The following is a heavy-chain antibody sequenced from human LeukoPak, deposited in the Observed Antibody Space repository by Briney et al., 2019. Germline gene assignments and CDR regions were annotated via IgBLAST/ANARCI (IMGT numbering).Heavy chain of an antibody. CDR2: ISGDGGST. Sequence: PGGSLRLSCAASGFTFADYTMHWVRQAPGQGLEWVSLISGDGGSTYYADSVTGRVTISRDNSRNSLFLQMNTLRIEDTALYYCAKAGYSSSWFWIDSWGQGTRVTVSS. D-gene: IGHD6-13*01. J-gene: IGHJ4*02. CDR1: GFTFADYT. V-gene: IGHV3-43*01. CDR3: AKAGYSSSWFWIDS.